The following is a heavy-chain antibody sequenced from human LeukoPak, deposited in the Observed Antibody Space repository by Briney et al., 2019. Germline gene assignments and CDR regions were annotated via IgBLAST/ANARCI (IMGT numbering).Heavy chain of an antibody. CDR1: GGSISSYY. V-gene: IGHV4-59*01. CDR2: IYYSGST. CDR3: ARGNSGYDRIPPYYYSYMDV. J-gene: IGHJ6*03. D-gene: IGHD5-12*01. Sequence: SETLSLTCTVSGGSISSYYWSWIRQPPGKGLEWMGYIYYSGSTNYNPSLKSRVTISGDTSKNQFSLKLSSVTVADTAVYYCARGNSGYDRIPPYYYSYMDVWGKGTTVTVSS.